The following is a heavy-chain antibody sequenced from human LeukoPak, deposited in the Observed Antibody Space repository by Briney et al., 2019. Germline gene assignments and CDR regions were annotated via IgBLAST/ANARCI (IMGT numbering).Heavy chain of an antibody. Sequence: GASVKVSCKASGYTFTGYYMHWVRQAPGQGLEWMGWINPNSGGTNYAQKFQGRVTMTRDTSISTAYMELSRLRSDDTAVYYCAIVKGYSSSSVAYWGQGTLVTVSS. V-gene: IGHV1-2*02. CDR3: AIVKGYSSSSVAY. J-gene: IGHJ4*02. D-gene: IGHD6-6*01. CDR1: GYTFTGYY. CDR2: INPNSGGT.